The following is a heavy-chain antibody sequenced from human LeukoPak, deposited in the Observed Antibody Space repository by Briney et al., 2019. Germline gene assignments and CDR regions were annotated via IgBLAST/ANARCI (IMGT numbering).Heavy chain of an antibody. D-gene: IGHD3-9*01. Sequence: SVKVSCKASGGTFSSYAISWVRQAPGQGLEWMGGIVPIFGTANYAQKFQGRVTITTDESTSTAYMELSSLRSEDTAVYYCARVGGTRLTRRVNWFDPWGQGTLVTVSS. J-gene: IGHJ5*02. CDR2: IVPIFGTA. V-gene: IGHV1-69*05. CDR1: GGTFSSYA. CDR3: ARVGGTRLTRRVNWFDP.